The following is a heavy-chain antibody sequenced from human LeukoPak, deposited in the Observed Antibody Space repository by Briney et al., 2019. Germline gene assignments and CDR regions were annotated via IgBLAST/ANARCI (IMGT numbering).Heavy chain of an antibody. J-gene: IGHJ4*02. D-gene: IGHD3-3*01. CDR3: ARDRYYDFRSGSHYFDY. V-gene: IGHV1-69*06. CDR1: GGTFSSYA. CDR2: TIPMFGTA. Sequence: ASVKVSCKASGGTFSSYAINWVRQAPGQGLEWMGGTIPMFGTAHYAQKFEGRVTITADKSTTTAYMELSSLRSEDTAVYYCARDRYYDFRSGSHYFDYWGQGTLVTVSS.